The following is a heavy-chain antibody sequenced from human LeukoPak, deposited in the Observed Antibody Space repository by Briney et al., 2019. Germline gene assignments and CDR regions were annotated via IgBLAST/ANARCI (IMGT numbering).Heavy chain of an antibody. CDR1: GYTFTSYG. CDR3: ATQPLRFPNMDV. D-gene: IGHD3-3*01. CDR2: INPNSGGT. J-gene: IGHJ6*03. Sequence: ASVKVSCKASGYTFTSYGISWVRQAPGQGLEWMGWINPNSGGTNYAQKFQGRVTMTRDTSISTAYMELSRLRSDDTAVYYCATQPLRFPNMDVWGKGTTVTVSS. V-gene: IGHV1-2*02.